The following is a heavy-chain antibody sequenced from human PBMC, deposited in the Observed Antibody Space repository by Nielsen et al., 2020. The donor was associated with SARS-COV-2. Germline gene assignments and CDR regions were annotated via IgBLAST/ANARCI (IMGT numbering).Heavy chain of an antibody. D-gene: IGHD3-10*01. V-gene: IGHV1-69*05. CDR2: IIPIFGTA. J-gene: IGHJ6*02. CDR3: ARRYGSGSYYKRLYYYGMDV. Sequence: WVRQAPGQGLEWMGGIIPIFGTANYAQKLQGRATMTTDTSTSTAYMELRSLRSDDTAVYYCARRYGSGSYYKRLYYYGMDVWGQGTTVTVSS.